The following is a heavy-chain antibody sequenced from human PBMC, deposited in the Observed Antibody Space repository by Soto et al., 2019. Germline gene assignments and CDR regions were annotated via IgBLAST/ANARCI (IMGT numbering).Heavy chain of an antibody. D-gene: IGHD5-12*01. CDR2: IYYSGST. Sequence: SETLSLTCTVSGGSISSGGYYWSWIRQHPGKGLEWIGYIYYSGSTYYNPSLKSRVTISVDTSKNQFSLKLSSVTAADTAVYYCARGNSGYDNGFDIWGQGTMVTVSS. CDR1: GGSISSGGYY. CDR3: ARGNSGYDNGFDI. V-gene: IGHV4-31*03. J-gene: IGHJ3*02.